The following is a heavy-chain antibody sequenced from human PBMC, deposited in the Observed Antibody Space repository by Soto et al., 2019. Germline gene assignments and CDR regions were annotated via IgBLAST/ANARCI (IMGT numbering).Heavy chain of an antibody. J-gene: IGHJ4*02. V-gene: IGHV3-30-3*01. D-gene: IGHD6-19*01. CDR3: ARSPVAARFDY. CDR2: ISYDGSEK. Sequence: QVQLVESGGGVVQPGKSLRLSCAASGFTFSSYGLHWVRQAPGKGLEWVAVISYDGSEKYYADSVKGRFSISKDTSKNTLYLQMDSLRAEDTAVYYCARSPVAARFDYLGQGTLVTVSS. CDR1: GFTFSSYG.